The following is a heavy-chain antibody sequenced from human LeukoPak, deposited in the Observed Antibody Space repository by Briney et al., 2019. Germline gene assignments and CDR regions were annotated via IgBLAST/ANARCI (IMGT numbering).Heavy chain of an antibody. CDR3: APTGVPAAAGYYYGMDV. CDR2: INHSGST. Sequence: PSETLSLTCAVYGGSFSGYYWSWIRQPPGKGLEWIGEINHSGSTNYNPSLKSRVTISVDTSKNQFSLKLSSVTAADTAVYYCAPTGVPAAAGYYYGMDVWGQGTTVTVSS. J-gene: IGHJ6*02. D-gene: IGHD2-2*01. CDR1: GGSFSGYY. V-gene: IGHV4-34*01.